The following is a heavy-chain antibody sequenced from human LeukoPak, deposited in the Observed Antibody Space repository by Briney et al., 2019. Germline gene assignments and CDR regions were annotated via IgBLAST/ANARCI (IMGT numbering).Heavy chain of an antibody. Sequence: ASVKVSCKASGYTFTSYDINWVRQATGQGLEWMGWMNPNSGNTGYAQKFQGRVTMTRNTSISTAYMELSSLRSEDTAVYYCARVGGFTMVRGAVNNWFDSWGQGTLVTVSS. J-gene: IGHJ5*01. V-gene: IGHV1-8*01. D-gene: IGHD3-10*01. CDR2: MNPNSGNT. CDR1: GYTFTSYD. CDR3: ARVGGFTMVRGAVNNWFDS.